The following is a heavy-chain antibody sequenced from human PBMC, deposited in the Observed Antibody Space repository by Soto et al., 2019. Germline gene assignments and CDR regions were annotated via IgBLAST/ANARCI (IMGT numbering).Heavy chain of an antibody. CDR3: ARDRGYR. V-gene: IGHV3-66*01. CDR2: IYSVGST. Sequence: EVQLVESGGGLVQPGGSLRLSCAASGFSVGDNYMNWVRQAPGKGLEWVSLIYSVGSTFYADSVKGRFTISRDNSKNTSFLQKNNSRVDYTAVYYCARDRGYRWGQVTRVTVSA. D-gene: IGHD5-12*01. CDR1: GFSVGDNY. J-gene: IGHJ3*01.